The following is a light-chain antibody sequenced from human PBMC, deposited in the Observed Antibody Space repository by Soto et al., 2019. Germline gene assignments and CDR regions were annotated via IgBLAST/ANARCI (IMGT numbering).Light chain of an antibody. CDR2: SNN. Sequence: QSVLTQAPSASGTPGQRVTISCSGSSSNIGSNTVNWYQQLPGTAPKLLIYSNNQRPSGVPDRFSGSKSGTSASLAISGLQSEDEADYYCAAWDDSLSGPWVFGGGTKLTVL. CDR3: AAWDDSLSGPWV. CDR1: SSNIGSNT. J-gene: IGLJ3*02. V-gene: IGLV1-44*01.